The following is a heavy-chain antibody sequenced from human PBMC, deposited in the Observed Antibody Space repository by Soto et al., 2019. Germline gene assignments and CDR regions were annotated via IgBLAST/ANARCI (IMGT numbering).Heavy chain of an antibody. D-gene: IGHD3-10*01. CDR1: GASVSSFS. Sequence: SATLSLTCSVTGASVSSFSWSWIRQSPGKGLEWIGYIHNSGGTNYTPSLRSRVTISVDTSKNLLSLNLTSLTAADTAVYYCARGGTFGSAVYNWFDPWGQGTLVTVSS. J-gene: IGHJ5*02. CDR3: ARGGTFGSAVYNWFDP. CDR2: IHNSGGT. V-gene: IGHV4-59*02.